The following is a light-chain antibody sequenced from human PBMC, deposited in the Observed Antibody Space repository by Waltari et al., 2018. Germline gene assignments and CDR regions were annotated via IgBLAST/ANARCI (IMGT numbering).Light chain of an antibody. CDR1: QSVSRY. CDR3: QQNVSLPAT. Sequence: EIVLTQSPGTMSLSPGERATLSCRASQSVSRYLAGYPQKPGQAPRLLIYGASTRATGIPDRFSGSGCGTDFGLAISRLDPEDFAVYFCQQNVSLPATFGRGTKVEIK. CDR2: GAS. V-gene: IGKV3-20*01. J-gene: IGKJ1*01.